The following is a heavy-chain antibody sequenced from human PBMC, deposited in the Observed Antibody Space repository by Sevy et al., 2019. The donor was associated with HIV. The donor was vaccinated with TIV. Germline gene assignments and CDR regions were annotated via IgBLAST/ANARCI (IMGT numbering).Heavy chain of an antibody. D-gene: IGHD2-2*01. V-gene: IGHV3-30*04. CDR2: ISYDGSNK. J-gene: IGHJ4*02. Sequence: GGSLRLSCAASGFTFSSYAMHWVRQAPAKGLEWVAVISYDGSNKYYADSVKGRFPISRDNSKNTLYLQMNSLRAEDTAVYYCARDLPLYCSSTSCYGGYFDYWGQGTLVTVSS. CDR3: ARDLPLYCSSTSCYGGYFDY. CDR1: GFTFSSYA.